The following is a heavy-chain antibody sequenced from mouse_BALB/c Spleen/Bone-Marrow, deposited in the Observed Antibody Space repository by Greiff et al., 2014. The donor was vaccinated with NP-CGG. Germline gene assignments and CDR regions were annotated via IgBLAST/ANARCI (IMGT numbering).Heavy chain of an antibody. D-gene: IGHD1-1*01. CDR2: INPYNGVT. Sequence: EVQLQQSGPELVKPGASMKISCKASGYSFTGYFMNWVMQSHGKSLEWIGRINPYNGVTFYNQKFKGKATLTVDKSSSTAHMELRSLASEDSAVYYCAREGGYYYGSSPYFDVWGAGTTVTVSS. CDR1: GYSFTGYF. J-gene: IGHJ1*01. CDR3: AREGGYYYGSSPYFDV. V-gene: IGHV1-20*02.